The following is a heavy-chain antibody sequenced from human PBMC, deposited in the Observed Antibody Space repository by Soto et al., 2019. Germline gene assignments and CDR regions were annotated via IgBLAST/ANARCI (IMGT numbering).Heavy chain of an antibody. V-gene: IGHV3-33*01. Sequence: GGSLRLSCAASGFTFISYGMHWVRQAPGKGLEWVAVIWYDGSNKYCADSVKGRFTISRDNSKNTLYLQMNSLRAEDTAVYYCARDRGIAARGIYYYYGMDVWGQGTTVTVSS. CDR2: IWYDGSNK. J-gene: IGHJ6*02. CDR1: GFTFISYG. CDR3: ARDRGIAARGIYYYYGMDV. D-gene: IGHD6-13*01.